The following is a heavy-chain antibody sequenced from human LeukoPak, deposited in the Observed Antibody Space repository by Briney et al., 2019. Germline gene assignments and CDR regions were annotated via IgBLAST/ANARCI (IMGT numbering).Heavy chain of an antibody. J-gene: IGHJ6*02. CDR1: GFSFSSYG. Sequence: GSLRLSCAASGFSFSSYGMSWVRQAPGKGLEWIGEINHSGSTNYNPSLKSRVTISVDTSKNQFSLKLSSVTAADTAVYYCARGHYYYYGMDVWGQGTTVTVSS. V-gene: IGHV4-34*01. CDR3: ARGHYYYYGMDV. CDR2: INHSGST.